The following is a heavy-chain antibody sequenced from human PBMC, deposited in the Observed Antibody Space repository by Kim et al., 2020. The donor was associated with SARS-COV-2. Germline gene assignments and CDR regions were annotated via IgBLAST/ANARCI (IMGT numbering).Heavy chain of an antibody. CDR1: GGSVSSGSYY. D-gene: IGHD3-9*01. Sequence: SETLSLTCTVSGGSVSSGSYYWSWIRQPPGKGLEWIGYIYYSGSTNYNPSLKSRVTISVDTSKNQFSLKLSSVTAADTAVYYCARDSDNSDAFDIWGQGTMVTVSS. CDR2: IYYSGST. CDR3: ARDSDNSDAFDI. V-gene: IGHV4-61*01. J-gene: IGHJ3*02.